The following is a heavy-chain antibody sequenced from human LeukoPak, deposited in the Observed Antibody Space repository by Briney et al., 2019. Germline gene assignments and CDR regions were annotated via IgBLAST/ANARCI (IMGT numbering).Heavy chain of an antibody. D-gene: IGHD2-8*01. CDR1: GFTFSSYG. CDR2: ISYDRSNK. CDR3: AKEALRYCTNGVCSPFDP. V-gene: IGHV3-30*18. Sequence: PGGSLRLPCAASGFTFSSYGMHWVRQAPGKGLEWVAVISYDRSNKYYADSVKGRFTISRDNSKNTLYLQMNSLRAEDTAVYYCAKEALRYCTNGVCSPFDPWGQGTLVTVSS. J-gene: IGHJ5*02.